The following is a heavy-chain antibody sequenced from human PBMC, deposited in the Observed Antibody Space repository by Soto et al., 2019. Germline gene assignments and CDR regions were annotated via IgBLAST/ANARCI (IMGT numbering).Heavy chain of an antibody. V-gene: IGHV1-2*02. CDR1: RYTFTDYY. D-gene: IGHD2-8*01. Sequence: ASVKVSCKASRYTFTDYYIHWVRQAPGQGLEWMGWINPNSGGTNYAQKFQGRVTMTRDTSISTAYMELSRLISDDTAVYYCARGDVSVMASFNPWGQGALVTVSS. CDR2: INPNSGGT. CDR3: ARGDVSVMASFNP. J-gene: IGHJ5*02.